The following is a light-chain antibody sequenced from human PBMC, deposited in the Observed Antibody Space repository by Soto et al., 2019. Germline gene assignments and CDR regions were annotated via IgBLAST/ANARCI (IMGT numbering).Light chain of an antibody. CDR1: QSVKTF. CDR3: QQRSHWPPIT. Sequence: EIVLTQSPATLSLSPGERATLSCRASQSVKTFLLWYQHRPGQAPRVLIYDASHRATGIPARFRGGGSGTDFTLTISSLEPEDAGIYYCQQRSHWPPITFGQGTRLEIK. J-gene: IGKJ5*01. V-gene: IGKV3-11*01. CDR2: DAS.